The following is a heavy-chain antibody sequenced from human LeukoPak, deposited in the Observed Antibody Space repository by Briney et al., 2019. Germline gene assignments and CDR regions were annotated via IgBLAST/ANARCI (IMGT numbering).Heavy chain of an antibody. J-gene: IGHJ6*02. V-gene: IGHV3-74*01. CDR1: GFTFISNW. Sequence: PGGSLRLSCAASGFTFISNWMHWVPQAPGKRLGWVSRINSVGSSTHYADSVKGPVAISRDNTKHTLCLQMNGLRAESTALYYCATGGAMDVWGQGNTVTVSS. CDR2: INSVGSST. CDR3: ATGGAMDV.